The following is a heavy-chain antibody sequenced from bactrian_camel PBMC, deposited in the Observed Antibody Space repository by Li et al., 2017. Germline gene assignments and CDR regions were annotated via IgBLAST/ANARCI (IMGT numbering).Heavy chain of an antibody. CDR2: ISGGGSAT. Sequence: QLVESGEGLVQPGGSLRLSCAASGFTLRTYTMTWVRQVPGKGLEWVSAISGGGSATYYVDSVRGRFTISRDNAENTVYLQLNSLKTEDGAMYYCAQETYGTPAYWGQGTQVTVS. CDR1: GFTLRTYT. D-gene: IGHD2*01. CDR3: AQETYGTPAY. V-gene: IGHV3S40*01. J-gene: IGHJ4*01.